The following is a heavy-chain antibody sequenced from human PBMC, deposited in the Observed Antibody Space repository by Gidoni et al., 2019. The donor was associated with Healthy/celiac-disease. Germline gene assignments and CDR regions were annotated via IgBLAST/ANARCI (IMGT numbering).Heavy chain of an antibody. J-gene: IGHJ3*02. D-gene: IGHD6-19*01. V-gene: IGHV4-39*01. Sequence: QLQLQESGPGLVKPSETLSLTCTVSGGSISSSSYYWGWIRQPPGKGLEWIGSIYYSGSTYYNPSLKSRVTISVDTSKNQFSLKLSSVTAADTAVYYCATNRPEGYGQWLGDDAFDIWGQGTMVTVSS. CDR2: IYYSGST. CDR1: GGSISSSSYY. CDR3: ATNRPEGYGQWLGDDAFDI.